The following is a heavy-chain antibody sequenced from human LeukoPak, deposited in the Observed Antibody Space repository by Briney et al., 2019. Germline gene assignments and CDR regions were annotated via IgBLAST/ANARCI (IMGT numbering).Heavy chain of an antibody. CDR2: FDPEDGET. Sequence: ASVKVSCKVSGYTLTELPMHWVRQAPGKGLEWMGGFDPEDGETIYAQKFQGRVTMTEDTSTDTAYMELSSLRSEDTAVYYCATDYAMIVVSRAFDIWGQGTMVTVSS. CDR3: ATDYAMIVVSRAFDI. V-gene: IGHV1-24*01. J-gene: IGHJ3*02. CDR1: GYTLTELP. D-gene: IGHD3-22*01.